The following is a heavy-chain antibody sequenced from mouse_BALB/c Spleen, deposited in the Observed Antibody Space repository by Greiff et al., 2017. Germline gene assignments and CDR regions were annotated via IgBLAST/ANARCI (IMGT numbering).Heavy chain of an antibody. J-gene: IGHJ4*01. CDR2: ISSGSSTI. D-gene: IGHD1-1*01. CDR1: GFTFSSFG. Sequence: EVQRVESGGGLVKPGGSLKLSCAASGFTFSSFGMHWVRQAPEKGLEWVAYISSGSSTIYYADTVKGRFTISRDNPKNTLFLQMTSLRSEDTAMYYCARDYYYGSGDAMDYWGQGTSVTVSS. V-gene: IGHV5-17*02. CDR3: ARDYYYGSGDAMDY.